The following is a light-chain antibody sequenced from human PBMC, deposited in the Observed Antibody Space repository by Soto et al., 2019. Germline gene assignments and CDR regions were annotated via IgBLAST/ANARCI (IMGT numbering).Light chain of an antibody. Sequence: EIVVTQTPGTLSLSPGDRATLSCRASQSVNSNFLAWYQQKPGQAPRLLIYGASSRATGIPDRFSGSGSGTDFTLTISRLEPEDFAVYYCQQRSNWPGITFGQGTRLEIK. CDR1: QSVNSNF. J-gene: IGKJ5*01. CDR3: QQRSNWPGIT. V-gene: IGKV3D-20*02. CDR2: GAS.